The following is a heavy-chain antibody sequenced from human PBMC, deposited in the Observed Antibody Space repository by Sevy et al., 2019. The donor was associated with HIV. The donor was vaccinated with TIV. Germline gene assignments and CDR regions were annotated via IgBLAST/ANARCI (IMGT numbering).Heavy chain of an antibody. J-gene: IGHJ4*02. D-gene: IGHD4-17*01. CDR1: GFPFSNYK. CDR2: ISFRNNAT. CDR3: ATSTVATQFDS. Sequence: GGSLRLSCEASGFPFSNYKMTWVRQPPGKGLEWVSSISFRNNATHYADSVKGRFTISRDKANNSLFLKMNSLRAEDTAVYYCATSTVATQFDSWGQGTLVTVSS. V-gene: IGHV3-48*01.